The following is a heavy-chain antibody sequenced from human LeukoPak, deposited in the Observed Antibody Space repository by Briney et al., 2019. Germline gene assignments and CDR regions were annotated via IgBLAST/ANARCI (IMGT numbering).Heavy chain of an antibody. CDR3: ARDKPQVAAFDI. V-gene: IGHV1-58*01. J-gene: IGHJ3*02. CDR1: GFTFTSSA. Sequence: SVKVSCKASGFTFTSSAVQWVRQARGQRLEWIGWIVVGSGNTNYAQKFQERVTITRDMSTSTAYMELSSLRSEDTAVYYCARDKPQVAAFDIWGQGTMVTVSS. D-gene: IGHD2-15*01. CDR2: IVVGSGNT.